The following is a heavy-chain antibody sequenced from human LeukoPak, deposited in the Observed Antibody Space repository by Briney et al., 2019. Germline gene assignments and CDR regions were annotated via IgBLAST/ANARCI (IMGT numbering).Heavy chain of an antibody. D-gene: IGHD1-1*01. CDR3: AGGKKNNFPPVDP. CDR2: IYYSGST. Sequence: SETLSLTCTVSGGSISSYYWSWIRQPPGKGLEWIGYIYYSGSTNYNPSLKGRVTISVDTSKNQFSLKLSSVTAADTAVYYCAGGKKNNFPPVDPWGQGTLVTVSS. J-gene: IGHJ5*02. V-gene: IGHV4-59*01. CDR1: GGSISSYY.